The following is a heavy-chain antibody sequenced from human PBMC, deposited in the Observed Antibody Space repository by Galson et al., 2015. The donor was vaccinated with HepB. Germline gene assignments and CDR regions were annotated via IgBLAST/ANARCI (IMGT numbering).Heavy chain of an antibody. D-gene: IGHD4-17*01. V-gene: IGHV1-18*04. CDR1: GYTFTSYD. J-gene: IGHJ4*02. CDR2: ISAYNGNT. Sequence: VKVSCKASGYTFTSYDISWVRQAPGQGLEWMGWISAYNGNTNYAQKFQGRVTMTTDTSTSTAYMELRRLRSDDTAVYYCARDHQPRYGDYLSAAPETELIDDYWGQGTLVTVPS. CDR3: ARDHQPRYGDYLSAAPETELIDDY.